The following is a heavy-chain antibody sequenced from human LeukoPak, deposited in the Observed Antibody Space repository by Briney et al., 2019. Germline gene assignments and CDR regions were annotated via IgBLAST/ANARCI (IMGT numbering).Heavy chain of an antibody. CDR3: ARYYDILTGYYTSIGY. D-gene: IGHD3-9*01. V-gene: IGHV3-11*06. Sequence: PGGSLRLSCAASGFTFIDYYMSWIRQAPGKGLEWVSYISSSSSYTNYADSVKGRFTISRDNAKNSLYLQMSSLRAEDTAVYYCARYYDILTGYYTSIGYWGEATLVTVSS. CDR2: ISSSSSYT. CDR1: GFTFIDYY. J-gene: IGHJ4*02.